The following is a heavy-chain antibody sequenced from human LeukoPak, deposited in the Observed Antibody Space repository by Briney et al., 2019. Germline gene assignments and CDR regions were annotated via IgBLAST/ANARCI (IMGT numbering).Heavy chain of an antibody. V-gene: IGHV4-34*01. D-gene: IGHD6-6*01. CDR2: INHSGST. J-gene: IGHJ4*02. CDR1: GGSFSGYY. CDR3: ASKYSSSSGTDY. Sequence: PSETLSLTCAVYGGSFSGYYWSWIRQPPGKGLEWIGEINHSGSTNYNPSLKSRVTISVDTSKNQFSLKLSSVTAADTAVYYCASKYSSSSGTDYWGQGTLVTVSS.